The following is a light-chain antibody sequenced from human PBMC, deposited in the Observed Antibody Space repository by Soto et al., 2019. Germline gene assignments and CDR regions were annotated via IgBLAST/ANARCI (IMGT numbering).Light chain of an antibody. CDR2: LGS. Sequence: DVVLTQSPLSLPVTPGEAASISCRSSQSLLHTNGYNYLDWYLQKPGQSPQLLIYLGSNRASGVPDRFSGSGSGTDFTLKISRVEAADVGVYYCMQAVQTPLTFGGGTKVEIK. CDR3: MQAVQTPLT. V-gene: IGKV2-28*01. CDR1: QSLLHTNGYNY. J-gene: IGKJ4*01.